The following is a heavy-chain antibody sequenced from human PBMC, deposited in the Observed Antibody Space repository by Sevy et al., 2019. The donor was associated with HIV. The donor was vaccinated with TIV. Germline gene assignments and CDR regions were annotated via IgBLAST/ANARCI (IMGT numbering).Heavy chain of an antibody. CDR3: AREGYYYRSGTYRPPNCYGMDV. D-gene: IGHD3-10*01. J-gene: IGHJ6*02. CDR2: ISDYNGYT. V-gene: IGHV1-18*01. CDR1: GYTFSSYG. Sequence: ASVKVSCKASGYTFSSYGISWVRQAPGQGLEWMGWISDYNGYTNYAHKFQGRVTMSTETSTRTAYMELRSLRSDDTAVYFCAREGYYYRSGTYRPPNCYGMDVWGQGTAVTVS.